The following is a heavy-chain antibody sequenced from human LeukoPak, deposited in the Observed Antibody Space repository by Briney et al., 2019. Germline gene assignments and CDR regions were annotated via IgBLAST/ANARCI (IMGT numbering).Heavy chain of an antibody. CDR2: VNSDGRSV. J-gene: IGHJ4*02. Sequence: GGSLRFSCAASGFTFSNHWMHWVRQAPGKGLVWVSLVNSDGRSVNYADSVKGRFTISRDNAKNTLYLQMTSLRVEDTAVYYCVRGSVAAYTSPFDYWGQGTLVTVSS. V-gene: IGHV3-74*01. CDR3: VRGSVAAYTSPFDY. D-gene: IGHD6-19*01. CDR1: GFTFSNHW.